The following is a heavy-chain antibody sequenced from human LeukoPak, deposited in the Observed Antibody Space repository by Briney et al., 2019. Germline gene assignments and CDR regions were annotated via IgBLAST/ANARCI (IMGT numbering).Heavy chain of an antibody. D-gene: IGHD6-13*01. CDR3: ARLGSIAAAGTPDY. V-gene: IGHV3-11*06. Sequence: GGSLRLSWAASGXTFSDYYVSWIRQAPGKGLEWVSYISGTSSYTTYADSVKGRFTISRDNAKNSLYLQMNSLRGEDTAVYYCARLGSIAAAGTPDYWGQGTLVTVSS. CDR2: ISGTSSYT. J-gene: IGHJ4*02. CDR1: GXTFSDYY.